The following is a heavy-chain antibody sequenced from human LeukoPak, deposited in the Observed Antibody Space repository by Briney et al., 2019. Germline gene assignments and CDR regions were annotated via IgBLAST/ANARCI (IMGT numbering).Heavy chain of an antibody. V-gene: IGHV4-59*08. J-gene: IGHJ6*02. CDR1: GGSISSYY. CDR3: ARLEGYCSGGSCSKHYYYYGMDV. Sequence: PSETLSLTCTVPGGSISSYYWSWIRQPPGKGLEWIGYIYYSGSTNYNPSLKSRVTISVDTSKNQFSLKLSSVTAADTAVYYCARLEGYCSGGSCSKHYYYYGMDVWGQGTTVTVSS. D-gene: IGHD2-15*01. CDR2: IYYSGST.